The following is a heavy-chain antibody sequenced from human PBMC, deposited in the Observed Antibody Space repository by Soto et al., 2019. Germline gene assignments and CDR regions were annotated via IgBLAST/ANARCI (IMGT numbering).Heavy chain of an antibody. CDR1: GGSISSGDYY. Sequence: SETLSLTCTVSGGSISSGDYYWSWIRQPPGKGLECIGYIYYSGSTYYKPSLKSRVTISVDTSKNQFSLKLSSVTAADTAVYYCARGGGWIDAFDIWGQGTMVTVS. J-gene: IGHJ3*02. D-gene: IGHD5-12*01. CDR3: ARGGGWIDAFDI. V-gene: IGHV4-30-4*01. CDR2: IYYSGST.